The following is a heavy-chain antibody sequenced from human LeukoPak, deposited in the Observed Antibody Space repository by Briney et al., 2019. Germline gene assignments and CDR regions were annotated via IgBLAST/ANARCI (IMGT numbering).Heavy chain of an antibody. D-gene: IGHD4-11*01. V-gene: IGHV3-74*01. CDR3: ARGLVPGFLDY. J-gene: IGHJ4*02. CDR1: GFTFSSSW. CDR2: INSDESIT. Sequence: GGSLRLSCAASGFTFSSSWMYWVRQAPGKGLVWVSRINSDESITTYADSVKGRFTISRDNAKNTLYLQINSLRAEDTAVYYCARGLVPGFLDYWGQGTPVTVSS.